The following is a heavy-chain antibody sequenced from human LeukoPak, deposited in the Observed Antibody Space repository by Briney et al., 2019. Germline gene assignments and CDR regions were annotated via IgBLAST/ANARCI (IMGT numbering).Heavy chain of an antibody. CDR3: ARNGDGSGSYYN. CDR1: GFTFSDNY. V-gene: IGHV3-72*01. Sequence: GGSLRLSCAASGFTFSDNYMDWVRQAPGKGLEWVGRTRNKANSYTTEYAASVKGRFTISRDDSKNSLYLQMNSLKTEDTAVYYCARNGDGSGSYYNWGQGTLVTVSS. CDR2: TRNKANSYTT. J-gene: IGHJ4*02. D-gene: IGHD3-10*01.